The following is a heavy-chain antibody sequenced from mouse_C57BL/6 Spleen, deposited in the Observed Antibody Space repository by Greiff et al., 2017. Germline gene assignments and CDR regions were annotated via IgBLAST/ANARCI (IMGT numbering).Heavy chain of an antibody. D-gene: IGHD2-1*01. CDR1: GYTFTSYW. CDR3: ARLMGGNYDTAWFAY. CDR2: IHPNSGST. Sequence: QVQLQQPGAELVKPGASVKLSCKASGYTFTSYWMHWVKQRPGQGLEWIGMIHPNSGSTNYNEKFKSKATLTVDKSSSTAYMQLSSLTSEDSAVYYCARLMGGNYDTAWFAYWGQGTLVTVSA. V-gene: IGHV1-64*01. J-gene: IGHJ3*01.